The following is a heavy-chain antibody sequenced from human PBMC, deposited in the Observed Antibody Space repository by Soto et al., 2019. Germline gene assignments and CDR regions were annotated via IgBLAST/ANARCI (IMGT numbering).Heavy chain of an antibody. Sequence: GGSLRLSCTASGFTFGDYAMSWFRQAPGKGLEWVGFIRSKAYGGTTEYAASVKGRFTISRDDSKSIAYLQMNSLKTEDTAVYYCTRDPTIFDSPGYYYYMDVWGKGTTVTVSS. V-gene: IGHV3-49*03. CDR3: TRDPTIFDSPGYYYYMDV. CDR2: IRSKAYGGTT. CDR1: GFTFGDYA. J-gene: IGHJ6*03. D-gene: IGHD3-3*01.